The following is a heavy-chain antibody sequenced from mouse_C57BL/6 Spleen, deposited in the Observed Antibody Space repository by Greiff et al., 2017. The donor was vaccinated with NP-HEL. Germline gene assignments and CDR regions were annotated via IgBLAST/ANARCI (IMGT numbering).Heavy chain of an antibody. CDR1: GYTFTSYW. D-gene: IGHD1-1*01. CDR2: IDPNSGGT. J-gene: IGHJ2*01. CDR3: ARYPSFITTVVPLFDY. V-gene: IGHV1-72*01. Sequence: QVQLQQPGAELVKPGASVKLSCKASGYTFTSYWMHWVKQRPGRGLEWIGRIDPNSGGTKYNEKFKSKATLTVDKPSSTAYMQLSSLTSEYSAVYYCARYPSFITTVVPLFDYWGQGTTLTVAS.